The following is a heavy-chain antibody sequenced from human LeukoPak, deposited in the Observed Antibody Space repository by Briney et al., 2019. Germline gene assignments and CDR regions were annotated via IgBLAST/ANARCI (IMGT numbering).Heavy chain of an antibody. CDR2: ITGNLKYI. Sequence: GGSLRLSCEASGFTFSIYGMDWVRQAPGKGLEWVSSITGNLKYIWYADSVKGRFTTSRDNAKNSLYLQMNSLGAEDTAVYYCARDGGLNTNFDYWGQGTLVTVSS. J-gene: IGHJ4*02. V-gene: IGHV3-21*01. CDR3: ARDGGLNTNFDY. D-gene: IGHD2-15*01. CDR1: GFTFSIYG.